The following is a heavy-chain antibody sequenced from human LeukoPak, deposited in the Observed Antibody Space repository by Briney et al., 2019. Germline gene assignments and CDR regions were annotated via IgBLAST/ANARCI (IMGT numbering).Heavy chain of an antibody. CDR1: GFTFSGSA. Sequence: GGALTLSCAASGFTFSGSAMHWVRQTSGKGLEWVGRIRSKANSYETAYGASVKGRFTISRDDTKNMAYLQMNSLKTEDTAVYYCSAYCSSTSCHGEWGQGTLVTVSS. CDR3: SAYCSSTSCHGE. J-gene: IGHJ4*02. D-gene: IGHD2-2*01. V-gene: IGHV3-73*01. CDR2: IRSKANSYET.